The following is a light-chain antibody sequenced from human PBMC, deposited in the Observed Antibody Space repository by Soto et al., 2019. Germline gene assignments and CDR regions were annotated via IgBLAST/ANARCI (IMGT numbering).Light chain of an antibody. J-gene: IGKJ1*01. CDR2: AAS. CDR3: QQVNGYPRT. V-gene: IGKV1-9*01. CDR1: QGISSY. Sequence: IQLPEYLYFLSASVGDRVAIACRASQGISSYLAWYQQKPGKAPNLLIYAASTLQSGVPSRFSGSGSGTEFTLTISGLQPEDFATYYCQQVNGYPRTFGQGTKVDIK.